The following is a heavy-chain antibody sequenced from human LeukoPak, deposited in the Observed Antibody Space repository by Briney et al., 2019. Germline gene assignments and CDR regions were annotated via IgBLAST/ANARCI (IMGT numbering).Heavy chain of an antibody. CDR3: ATPPGRYSSSPLAIPFDY. D-gene: IGHD6-6*01. Sequence: AGGSLRLSCAASGFTFSSYAMSWVRQAPGKGLEWVSAISGSGGSTYYADSVKGRFTISRDNSKNTLYLQMNSLRAEDTAVYYCATPPGRYSSSPLAIPFDYWGQGTLVTVSS. CDR1: GFTFSSYA. CDR2: ISGSGGST. V-gene: IGHV3-23*01. J-gene: IGHJ4*02.